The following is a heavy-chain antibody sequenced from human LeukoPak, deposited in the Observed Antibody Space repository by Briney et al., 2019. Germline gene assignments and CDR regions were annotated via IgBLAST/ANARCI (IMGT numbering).Heavy chain of an antibody. V-gene: IGHV1-18*01. D-gene: IGHD2/OR15-2a*01. Sequence: ASVKVSCKASGYTFTSYGFSWVRQAPGQGLEWMGWINAYNGNTNYAQKLQGRVTMTTDTSTSTAYMELSRLTSDDTAVYYCARYRCKTTSGCEDTDAFDTWGQGTMVTVSS. CDR2: INAYNGNT. J-gene: IGHJ3*02. CDR3: ARYRCKTTSGCEDTDAFDT. CDR1: GYTFTSYG.